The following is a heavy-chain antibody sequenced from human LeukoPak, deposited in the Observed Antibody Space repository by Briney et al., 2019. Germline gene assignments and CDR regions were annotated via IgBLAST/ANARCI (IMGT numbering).Heavy chain of an antibody. CDR1: GGSFSGYY. J-gene: IGHJ4*02. Sequence: SETLSLTCAVYGGSFSGYYWSWIRQPPGKGLEWIGEINHSGSTNYNPSPKSRVTISVDTSKNQFSLKLSSVTAADTAVYYCASSPYDFWSGKSPDYFDYWGQGTLVTVSS. CDR2: INHSGST. CDR3: ASSPYDFWSGKSPDYFDY. V-gene: IGHV4-34*01. D-gene: IGHD3-3*01.